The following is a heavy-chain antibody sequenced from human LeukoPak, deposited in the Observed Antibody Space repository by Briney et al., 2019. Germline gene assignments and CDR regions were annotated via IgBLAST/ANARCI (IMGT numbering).Heavy chain of an antibody. J-gene: IGHJ4*02. CDR2: INQDGSGQ. D-gene: IGHD6-19*01. CDR1: GFTFSSYW. Sequence: GGSLRLSCGASGFTFSSYWMSWVRQAPGKGLEWVANINQDGSGQYYVDSVKGRFTISRDNAKNSLSLQMNSLRAEDTAMYYCARKVGKYSGWYNYWGQGPLATVSS. V-gene: IGHV3-7*01. CDR3: ARKVGKYSGWYNY.